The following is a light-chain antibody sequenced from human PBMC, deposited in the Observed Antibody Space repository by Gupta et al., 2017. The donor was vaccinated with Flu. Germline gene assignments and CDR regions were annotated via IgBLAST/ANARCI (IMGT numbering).Light chain of an antibody. CDR3: QHKNSFPDT. CDR1: QGFGTS. CDR2: AAS. V-gene: IGKV1-12*01. J-gene: IGKJ1*01. Sequence: IQMTQSPSSVSASVGDRFTIPCRASQGFGTSLAWYQQKPGKAPKLLIYAASRVESGVPSRFSGSGSGTDFTLTISSRQPDDFATYYCQHKNSFPDTFGQGTKVDIK.